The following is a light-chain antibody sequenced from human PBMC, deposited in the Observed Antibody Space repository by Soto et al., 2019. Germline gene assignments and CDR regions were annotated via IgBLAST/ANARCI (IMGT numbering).Light chain of an antibody. CDR2: GAS. J-gene: IGKJ2*01. V-gene: IGKV3-20*01. CDR1: QNINSSY. Sequence: EIVLTQSPGTLSLSPGERATLSCRASQNINSSYLAWYQQKPGQAPRLLIYGASSRATGIPDRFSGSGSGTDFTLTISRLEPEDFAVYYCQQYGSSPLYTFGQWTKLEIK. CDR3: QQYGSSPLYT.